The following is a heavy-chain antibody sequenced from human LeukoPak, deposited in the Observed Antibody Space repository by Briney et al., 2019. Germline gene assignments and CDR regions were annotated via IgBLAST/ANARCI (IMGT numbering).Heavy chain of an antibody. CDR3: ARREQQWLVLYYYYYGMDV. V-gene: IGHV3-74*01. CDR2: INSDGSWT. Sequence: GGSLRLSCAASGSYWMHWVRQAPGKGLVWVSHINSDGSWTSYADSVKGRFTISRDNAKNSLYLQMNSLRAEDTAVYYCARREQQWLVLYYYYYGMDVWGQGTTVTVSS. CDR1: GSYW. D-gene: IGHD6-19*01. J-gene: IGHJ6*02.